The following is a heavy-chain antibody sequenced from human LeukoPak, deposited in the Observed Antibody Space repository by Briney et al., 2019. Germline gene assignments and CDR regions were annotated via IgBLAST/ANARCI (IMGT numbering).Heavy chain of an antibody. J-gene: IGHJ4*02. D-gene: IGHD6-13*01. CDR1: GGSFSGYY. CDR3: ARNKKGARSWHYFDY. CDR2: INHSGST. Sequence: PSETLSLTCAVYGGSFSGYYWSWIRQPPGKGLEWIGEINHSGSTNYNPSLKCRVTISVDTSKNQFSLKLSSVTAADTAVYYCARNKKGARSWHYFDYWGQGTLVTVSS. V-gene: IGHV4-34*01.